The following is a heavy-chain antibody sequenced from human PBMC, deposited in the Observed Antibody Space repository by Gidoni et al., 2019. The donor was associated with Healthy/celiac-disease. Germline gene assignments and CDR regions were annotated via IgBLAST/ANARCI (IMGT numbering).Heavy chain of an antibody. J-gene: IGHJ4*02. V-gene: IGHV3-23*01. D-gene: IGHD1-26*01. CDR3: AKGAGGSYYSVEVYYFDY. CDR2: ISGSGGST. CDR1: VFTVSSYA. Sequence: EVQLLESGGGLVQPGVSLRLSCAASVFTVSSYAMSWVRQARGKGLEWVSAISGSGGSTYYADSVKGRFTISRDNSKNTLYLQMNSLRAEDTAVYYCAKGAGGSYYSVEVYYFDYWGQGTLVTVSS.